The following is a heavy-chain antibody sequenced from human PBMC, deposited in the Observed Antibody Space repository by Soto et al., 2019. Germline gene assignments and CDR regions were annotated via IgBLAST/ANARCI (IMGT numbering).Heavy chain of an antibody. CDR1: GGSFSGYY. D-gene: IGHD2-15*01. CDR2: INHSGST. CDR3: ARATRYCSGGSCYWYYYMDV. Sequence: PSETLSLTCAVYGGSFSGYYWSWIRQPPGKGLEWIGEINHSGSTNYNPSLKSRVTISVDTSKNQFSLKLSSVTAADTAVYYCARATRYCSGGSCYWYYYMDVWGKGTTVTVSS. V-gene: IGHV4-34*01. J-gene: IGHJ6*03.